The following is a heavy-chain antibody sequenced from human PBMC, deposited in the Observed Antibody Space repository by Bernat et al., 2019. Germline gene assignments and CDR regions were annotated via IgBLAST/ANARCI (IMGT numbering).Heavy chain of an antibody. CDR3: AYGRCSRLSYCGGERNWFDP. D-gene: IGHD2-21*01. Sequence: QITLKESGPTLVKPTQTLTLTCTFSGFSLTTDGEGVGWTRQPPGEALEWLGIIYWDDNKYYSPSLRSRPTITKDTSKNQVVLTMTNMDPVDTATYYCAYGRCSRLSYCGGERNWFDPWGQGTLVTVSS. CDR1: GFSLTTDGEG. CDR2: IYWDDNK. J-gene: IGHJ5*02. V-gene: IGHV2-5*02.